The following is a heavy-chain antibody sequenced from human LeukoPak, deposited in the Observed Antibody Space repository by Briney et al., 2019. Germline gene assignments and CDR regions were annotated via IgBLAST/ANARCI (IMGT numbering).Heavy chain of an antibody. Sequence: ASVKVSCKASGYTFTGYYMHWVRQAPGQGLEWMGWINPNSGGTNYAQKFQGRVTMTRDTSISTAYMELSRLRSDDTAVYYCARDARRNTRVRFDPWGQGTLVTVSS. J-gene: IGHJ5*02. CDR1: GYTFTGYY. D-gene: IGHD3-10*01. CDR2: INPNSGGT. V-gene: IGHV1-2*02. CDR3: ARDARRNTRVRFDP.